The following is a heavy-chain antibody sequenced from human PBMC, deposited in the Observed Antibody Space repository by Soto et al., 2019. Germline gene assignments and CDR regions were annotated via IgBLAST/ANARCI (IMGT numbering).Heavy chain of an antibody. CDR3: ARVADIVVVPAAIFSWFDP. J-gene: IGHJ5*02. CDR1: GFTFSSYS. Sequence: GGSLRLSCAASGFTFSSYSMNWVRQAPGKGLEWVSSISSSSSYIYYADSVKGRFTIPRDNAKNSLYLQMNSLRAEDTAVYYCARVADIVVVPAAIFSWFDPWGQGTLVTVSS. V-gene: IGHV3-21*01. D-gene: IGHD2-2*01. CDR2: ISSSSSYI.